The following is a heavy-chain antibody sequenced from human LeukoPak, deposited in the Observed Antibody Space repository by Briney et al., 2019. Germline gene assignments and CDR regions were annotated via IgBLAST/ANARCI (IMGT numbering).Heavy chain of an antibody. CDR2: ISSSSSTI. D-gene: IGHD3-3*01. J-gene: IGHJ3*01. CDR1: GFTFSSYG. V-gene: IGHV3-48*01. CDR3: ARDRLPTYDFWSGYYP. Sequence: GGSLRLSCAASGFTFSSYGMNWVRQAPGKGLEWVSYISSSSSTIYYADSVKGRFTISRDNAKNSLYLQMNSLRAEDTAVYYCARDRLPTYDFWSGYYPWGQGTMVTVSS.